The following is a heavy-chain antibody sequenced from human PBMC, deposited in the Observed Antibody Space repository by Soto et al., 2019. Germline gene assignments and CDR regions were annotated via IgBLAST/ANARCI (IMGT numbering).Heavy chain of an antibody. CDR3: AAASSYCSSTSCHKLDY. D-gene: IGHD2-2*01. Sequence: QVQLVQSGAEVKKPGASVKVSCKASGYTFTGYYMHWVRQAPGQGLEWMGWINPNSGGTNYAQKFQGWVTMTRDTSISTAYMELSRLRSDDTAVYYCAAASSYCSSTSCHKLDYWGQGTLVTVSS. CDR2: INPNSGGT. V-gene: IGHV1-2*04. J-gene: IGHJ4*02. CDR1: GYTFTGYY.